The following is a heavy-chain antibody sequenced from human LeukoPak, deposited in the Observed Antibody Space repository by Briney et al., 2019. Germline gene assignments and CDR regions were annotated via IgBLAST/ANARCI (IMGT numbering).Heavy chain of an antibody. D-gene: IGHD6-19*01. V-gene: IGHV3-23*01. CDR2: ISGSGGST. J-gene: IGHJ4*02. CDR1: GFTFSSYA. Sequence: GGSLRLSCAASGFTFSSYAMSWVRQAPGKGLEWVSAISGSGGSTYYADSVKGRFTISRDNSKNTLYLQMNSLRAEDTAVYYCARDREYSSGCHDYWGQGTLVTVSS. CDR3: ARDREYSSGCHDY.